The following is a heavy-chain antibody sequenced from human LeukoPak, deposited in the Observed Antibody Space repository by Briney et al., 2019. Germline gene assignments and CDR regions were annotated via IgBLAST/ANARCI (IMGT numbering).Heavy chain of an antibody. Sequence: SETLSLTCTVSGGSISSYYWSWIRQPPGKGLEWIGEINHSGSTNYNPSLKSRVTISVDTSKNQFSLKLSSVTAADTAVYYCARGSYCSSTSCYGWNYYYYYYGMDVWGQGTTVTVSS. CDR3: ARGSYCSSTSCYGWNYYYYYYGMDV. D-gene: IGHD2-2*01. J-gene: IGHJ6*02. CDR2: INHSGST. CDR1: GGSISSYY. V-gene: IGHV4-34*01.